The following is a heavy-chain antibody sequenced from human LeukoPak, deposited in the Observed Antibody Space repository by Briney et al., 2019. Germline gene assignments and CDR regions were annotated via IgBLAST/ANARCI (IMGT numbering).Heavy chain of an antibody. CDR3: VRRENSGGLIDY. D-gene: IGHD6-19*01. Sequence: GGSLRLSCSACGFTFSCYGMYWVRQAGGKGLEYVSAISSTGGRTDYADSVKGRFTISRDNSKNTMYVQMSSLRAEDTTVYYCVRRENSGGLIDYWGQGTLVTVSS. J-gene: IGHJ4*02. V-gene: IGHV3-64*05. CDR2: ISSTGGRT. CDR1: GFTFSCYG.